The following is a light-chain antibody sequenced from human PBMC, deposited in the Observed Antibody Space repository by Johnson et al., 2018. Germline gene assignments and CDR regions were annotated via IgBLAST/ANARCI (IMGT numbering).Light chain of an antibody. J-gene: IGLJ1*01. CDR1: SSNIGNNY. Sequence: QSVLTQPPSVSAAPGQKVTISCSGSSSNIGNNYVSWYQQLPGTAPKLLIYENNKRPSGIPDRFYGSKSGPSATLGITGLQTGDEADYYCGTWDSSLSAGNVFGTGTKVTVL. CDR3: GTWDSSLSAGNV. V-gene: IGLV1-51*02. CDR2: ENN.